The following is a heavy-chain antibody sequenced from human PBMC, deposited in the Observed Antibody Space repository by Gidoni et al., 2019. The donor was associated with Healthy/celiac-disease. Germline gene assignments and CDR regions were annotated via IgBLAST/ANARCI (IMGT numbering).Heavy chain of an antibody. CDR2: IYYSGST. V-gene: IGHV4-31*03. CDR3: ARGKGAFDI. J-gene: IGHJ3*02. CDR1: GGPISSGGYY. Sequence: QVQLQEYAPGLVKPPQTLSLPCPFSGGPISSGGYYWSWRRQHPGKGLEWIGYIYYSGSTYYNPSLKSRVTISVDTSKNQFSLKLSSGTAADTAVYYCARGKGAFDIWGQGTMVTVSS.